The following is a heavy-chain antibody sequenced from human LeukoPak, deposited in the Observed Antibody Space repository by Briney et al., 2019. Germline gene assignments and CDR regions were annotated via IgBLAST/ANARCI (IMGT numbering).Heavy chain of an antibody. Sequence: SETLSLTCIVSGGSIGSYSYSWAWIRQPPGKGLEWIGSIYHSGSTNKNPSLKSRLTMSVDTSLDRFSLRLASVTAADTALYYCARYGSGSYSDDHFQHWGQGTLVTVSS. D-gene: IGHD3-10*01. CDR3: ARYGSGSYSDDHFQH. CDR1: GGSIGSYSYS. V-gene: IGHV4-39*01. J-gene: IGHJ1*01. CDR2: IYHSGST.